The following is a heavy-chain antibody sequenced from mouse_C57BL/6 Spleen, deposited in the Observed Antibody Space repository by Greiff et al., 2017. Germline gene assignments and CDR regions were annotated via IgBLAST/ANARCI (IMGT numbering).Heavy chain of an antibody. Sequence: EVQLQQSGPELVKPGASVKISCKASGYTFTDYYMNWVKQSHGKSLEWIGDINPNNGGTSYNQKFKGKATLTVDKSSSTAYMELRSLTSEDSAVYYCARRLLLRRLSPFYAMDYWGQGTSVTVSS. CDR1: GYTFTDYY. CDR3: ARRLLLRRLSPFYAMDY. J-gene: IGHJ4*01. D-gene: IGHD2-12*01. CDR2: INPNNGGT. V-gene: IGHV1-26*01.